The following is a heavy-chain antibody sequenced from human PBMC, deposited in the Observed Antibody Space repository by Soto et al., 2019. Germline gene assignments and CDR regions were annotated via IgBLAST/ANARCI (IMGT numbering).Heavy chain of an antibody. V-gene: IGHV4-39*01. CDR1: GGSISSISYY. Sequence: QLQLQESGPGLVKPSETLALTCTVSGGSISSISYYWGWIRQPPGKGLEWIGSIKYSGHTFYNPSLKSRVTMSVDTSKNQFSLRLSSVTAAETAVYYCARVDIAVVPSTNFDYWCQGTLVTVSS. J-gene: IGHJ4*02. CDR2: IKYSGHT. D-gene: IGHD2-2*01. CDR3: ARVDIAVVPSTNFDY.